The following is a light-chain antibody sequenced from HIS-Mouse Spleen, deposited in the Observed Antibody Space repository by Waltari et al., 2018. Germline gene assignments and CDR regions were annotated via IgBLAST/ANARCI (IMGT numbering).Light chain of an antibody. CDR2: EDN. CDR1: SGSIASNY. J-gene: IGLJ2*01. V-gene: IGLV6-57*04. CDR3: QSYDSSKILVV. Sequence: NFMLTQPHSVSESPGKTVTISCTRSSGSIASNYVQWYQQRPGSAPTTVIYEDNQRPSGVPDRFSGSIDSSSNSASLTISGLKTEDEADYYCQSYDSSKILVVFGGGTKLTVL.